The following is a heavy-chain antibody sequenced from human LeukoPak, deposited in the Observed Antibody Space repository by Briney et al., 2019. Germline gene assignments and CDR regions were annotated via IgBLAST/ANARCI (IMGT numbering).Heavy chain of an antibody. D-gene: IGHD3-10*01. CDR1: GFTFSDYY. CDR3: AAGEGSGSDY. V-gene: IGHV3-11*04. J-gene: IGHJ4*02. Sequence: GGSLRLSCAASGFTFSDYYMSWIRQAPGKGLEWVSYISSSGSTIYYADSVKGRFTISRNNAKNSVYLQINGLRAEDKAVYYCAAGEGSGSDYWGQGTLVTVSS. CDR2: ISSSGSTI.